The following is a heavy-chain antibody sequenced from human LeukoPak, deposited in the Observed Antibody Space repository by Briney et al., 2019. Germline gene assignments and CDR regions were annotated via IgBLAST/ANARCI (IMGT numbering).Heavy chain of an antibody. CDR2: IYYSGST. CDR3: AGVDSSGYYYAFDI. J-gene: IGHJ3*02. V-gene: IGHV4-59*01. D-gene: IGHD3-22*01. Sequence: SETLSLTCTVSGGSISSYYWSWIRQPPGKGLEWIGYIYYSGSTNYNPSLKSRVTISVDTSKNQFSLKLSSVTAAATAGYYCAGVDSSGYYYAFDIWGQGTMVTVSS. CDR1: GGSISSYY.